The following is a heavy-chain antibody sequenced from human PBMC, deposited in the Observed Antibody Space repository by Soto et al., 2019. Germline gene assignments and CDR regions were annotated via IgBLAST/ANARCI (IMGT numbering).Heavy chain of an antibody. Sequence: QVQLQESGPGLVKPSETLSLTCTVSGGSISSYYWNWIRQPPGKGLEWIGYIHYSGSTNYNTSLKSRVTISLDTSKNQFSLKLSSVTAADTAVYYCARDGVGFDYWGQGTLVTVSS. CDR1: GGSISSYY. CDR2: IHYSGST. CDR3: ARDGVGFDY. D-gene: IGHD1-26*01. V-gene: IGHV4-59*01. J-gene: IGHJ4*02.